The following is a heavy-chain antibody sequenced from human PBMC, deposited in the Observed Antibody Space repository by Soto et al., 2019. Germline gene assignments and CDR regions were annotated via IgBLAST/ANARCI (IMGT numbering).Heavy chain of an antibody. CDR3: AREGREIDCSGGSCYSRLSGWFDP. D-gene: IGHD2-15*01. CDR1: GFTFSSYS. CDR2: ISSSSSYI. Sequence: ESGGGLVKPGGSLRLSCAASGFTFSSYSMNWVRQAPGKGLEWVSSISSSSSYIYYADSVKGRFTISRDNAKNSLYLQMNSLRAEDTAVYYCAREGREIDCSGGSCYSRLSGWFDPWGQGTLVTVSS. V-gene: IGHV3-21*01. J-gene: IGHJ5*02.